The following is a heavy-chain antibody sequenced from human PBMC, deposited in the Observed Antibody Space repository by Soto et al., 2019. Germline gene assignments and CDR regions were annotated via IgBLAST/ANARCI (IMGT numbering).Heavy chain of an antibody. CDR3: AAGEASSRNLPPYYLDF. Sequence: SETLSLTCTVSGGSMRNYFWTWIRQPPGKGLEWIGYIHYSGTTSFFPSYNPSLRSRVTISEDTSKNQFSLKLLSVTTADTAVYFCAAGEASSRNLPPYYLDFWGQGTLVTVSS. J-gene: IGHJ4*02. V-gene: IGHV4-59*01. D-gene: IGHD6-13*01. CDR1: GGSMRNYF. CDR2: IHYSGTT.